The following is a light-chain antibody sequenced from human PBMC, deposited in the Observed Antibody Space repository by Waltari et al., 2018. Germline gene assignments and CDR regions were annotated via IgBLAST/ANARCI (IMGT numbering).Light chain of an antibody. CDR1: SSDVGGYNY. CDR3: SSYAGSSNLL. Sequence: QSALTQPPSASGSPGQSVTISCTGTSSDVGGYNYVSWYQQHPGKAPKLLIYDVTKRPSGVPDRFSGSKSGNTAFLSVSGLQAEDEADYYCSSYAGSSNLLFGGGTKLTVL. CDR2: DVT. V-gene: IGLV2-8*01. J-gene: IGLJ3*02.